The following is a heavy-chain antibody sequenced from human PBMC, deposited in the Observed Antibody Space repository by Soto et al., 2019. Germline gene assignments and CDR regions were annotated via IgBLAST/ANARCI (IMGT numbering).Heavy chain of an antibody. Sequence: EVQLLESGGGLVQPGGSLRLSCAGSEFTFNNYALTWVRQAPGKGLEWVSAISGGGDTTSYADSVKGRFTVSRDGSKNTLYLQMTSLRAEDTALYYCAKGRGGSGSLTPRVDFWGQGTLVTVSS. J-gene: IGHJ4*02. D-gene: IGHD3-10*01. CDR2: ISGGGDTT. CDR1: EFTFNNYA. V-gene: IGHV3-23*01. CDR3: AKGRGGSGSLTPRVDF.